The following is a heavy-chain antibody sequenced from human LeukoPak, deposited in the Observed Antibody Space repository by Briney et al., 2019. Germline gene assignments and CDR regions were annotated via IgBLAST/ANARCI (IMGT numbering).Heavy chain of an antibody. CDR1: GFTFSSYG. CDR2: ISYDGSNK. CDR3: ARELHSSGYPYFDY. J-gene: IGHJ4*02. V-gene: IGHV3-30*03. D-gene: IGHD3-22*01. Sequence: GRSLRLSCAASGFTFSSYGMHWVRQAPGKGLEWVAVISYDGSNKYYADSVKGRFTISRDNSKNTLYLQMNSLRAEDTAVYYCARELHSSGYPYFDYWGQGTLVTVSS.